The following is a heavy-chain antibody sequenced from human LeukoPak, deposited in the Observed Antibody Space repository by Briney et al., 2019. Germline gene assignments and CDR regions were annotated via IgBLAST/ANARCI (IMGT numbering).Heavy chain of an antibody. J-gene: IGHJ4*02. D-gene: IGHD3-16*01. CDR1: GGSISSYY. CDR3: ARDPGEYYFDY. V-gene: IGHV4-59*01. Sequence: SETLSLTCTVSGGSISSYYWSWIRQPPGKGLEWIGYIYYSGSTNYNPSLKSRATISVDTSKNQFSLKLSSVTAADTAVYYCARDPGEYYFDYWGQGTLVTVSS. CDR2: IYYSGST.